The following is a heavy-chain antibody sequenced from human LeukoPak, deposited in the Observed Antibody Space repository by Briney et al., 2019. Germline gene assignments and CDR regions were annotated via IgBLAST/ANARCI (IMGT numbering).Heavy chain of an antibody. V-gene: IGHV3-21*01. CDR2: ISSSSSYI. D-gene: IGHD6-13*01. J-gene: IGHJ4*02. CDR1: GFTFSSYS. CDR3: ARHFGSPSSWYLQRLNYFDY. Sequence: PGGSLRLSCAASGFTFSSYSMNWVRQAPGKGLEWVSSISSSSSYIYYADSVKGRFTISRDNAKNSLYLQMNSLRAEDTAVYYCARHFGSPSSWYLQRLNYFDYWGQGTLVTVSS.